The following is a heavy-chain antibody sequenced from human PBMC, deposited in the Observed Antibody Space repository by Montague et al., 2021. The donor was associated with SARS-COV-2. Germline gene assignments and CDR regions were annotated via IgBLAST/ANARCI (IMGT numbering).Heavy chain of an antibody. D-gene: IGHD1-1*01. CDR2: LYYRSKWYN. J-gene: IGHJ6*02. Sequence: CAISGDSVSRNSATWNWVRQAPSRGLEWLGRLYYRSKWYNDYAVSVRGRVTINPDTSKNQFSLQLNSVTPEDTAIYYCTSGREGNYNVMDVWGQGTTVTVSS. CDR1: GDSVSRNSAT. V-gene: IGHV6-1*01. CDR3: TSGREGNYNVMDV.